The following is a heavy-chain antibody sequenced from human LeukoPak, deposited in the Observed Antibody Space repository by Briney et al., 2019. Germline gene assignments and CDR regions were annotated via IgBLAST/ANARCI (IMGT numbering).Heavy chain of an antibody. CDR1: GFTFSGFW. CDR3: AREPYGSGSYQFDY. V-gene: IGHV3-7*01. CDR2: INSDGSEG. Sequence: PGGSLRLSCAVSGFTFSGFWMSWSRQAPGKGLEWVASINSDGSEGYYADSVKGRFTISRDNAKNSLYLQMNSLRDEDTAVYYCAREPYGSGSYQFDYWGQGTLVTVSS. J-gene: IGHJ4*02. D-gene: IGHD3-10*01.